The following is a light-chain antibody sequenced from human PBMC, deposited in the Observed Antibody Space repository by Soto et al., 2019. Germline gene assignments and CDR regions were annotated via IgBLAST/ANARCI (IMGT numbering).Light chain of an antibody. CDR3: QQHGGSVLT. Sequence: EIVLTQSPATLSLSPGERATLSCRASQSVTASYLAWYQQKPGQAPRLLIYGASSRATGIPDRFSGSGSGTDFTLAISSLEPEDFAVYYCQQHGGSVLTFGGGTKVEIK. CDR1: QSVTASY. CDR2: GAS. V-gene: IGKV3-20*01. J-gene: IGKJ4*01.